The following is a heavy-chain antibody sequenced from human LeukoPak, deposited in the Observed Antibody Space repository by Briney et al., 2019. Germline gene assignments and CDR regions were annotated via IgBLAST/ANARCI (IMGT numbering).Heavy chain of an antibody. V-gene: IGHV4-34*01. CDR2: IHYTGAT. D-gene: IGHD3-9*01. CDR1: GGSITGYY. CDR3: ARGNILSGYCFDF. Sequence: SETLSLTCAVYGGSITGYYWSWIRQPPGKGLEWVGEIHYTGATSYNPSLKSRASISIDTSKNQVSLKLSSVTAADTAVYYCARGNILSGYCFDFWGQGALVTVSS. J-gene: IGHJ4*02.